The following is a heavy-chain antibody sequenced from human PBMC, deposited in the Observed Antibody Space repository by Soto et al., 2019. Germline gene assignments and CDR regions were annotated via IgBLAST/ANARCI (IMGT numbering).Heavy chain of an antibody. CDR2: ISSSSSTI. V-gene: IGHV3-48*04. CDR3: AKDMKWGGMTTIHYFDS. CDR1: GFTFSSYS. D-gene: IGHD4-17*01. Sequence: GGSLRLSCAASGFTFSSYSMNWVRQAPGKGLEWVSYISSSSSTIDYADSVKGRFTISRDNAKSSLFLQMNSLRPDDTALYYCAKDMKWGGMTTIHYFDSRGQGTLVTVSS. J-gene: IGHJ4*02.